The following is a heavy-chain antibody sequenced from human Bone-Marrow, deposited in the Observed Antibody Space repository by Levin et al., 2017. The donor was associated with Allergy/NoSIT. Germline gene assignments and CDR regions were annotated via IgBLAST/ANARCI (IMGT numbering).Heavy chain of an antibody. CDR2: ISSSSSYI. CDR1: GFTFSSYS. V-gene: IGHV3-21*01. D-gene: IGHD2-15*01. Sequence: GESLKISCAASGFTFSSYSMNWVRQAPGKGLEWVSSISSSSSYIYYADSVKGRFTISRDNAKNSLYLQMNSLRAEDTAVYYCARGGPPPIVVVVAAWVLDYWGQGTLVTVSS. CDR3: ARGGPPPIVVVVAAWVLDY. J-gene: IGHJ4*02.